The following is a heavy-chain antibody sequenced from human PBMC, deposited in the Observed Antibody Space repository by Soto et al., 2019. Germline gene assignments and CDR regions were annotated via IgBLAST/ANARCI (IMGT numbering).Heavy chain of an antibody. CDR3: AREGRDILTSPTADGIDY. CDR1: GYTFTSYG. J-gene: IGHJ4*02. V-gene: IGHV1-18*01. Sequence: ASVKVSCKASGYTFTSYGISWVRQAPGQGLEWMGWISAYNGNTNYAQKRQGRVTMTTDTSTSTAYMELRSLRSHDTAVYYCAREGRDILTSPTADGIDYWGQGTLVTVSS. CDR2: ISAYNGNT. D-gene: IGHD3-9*01.